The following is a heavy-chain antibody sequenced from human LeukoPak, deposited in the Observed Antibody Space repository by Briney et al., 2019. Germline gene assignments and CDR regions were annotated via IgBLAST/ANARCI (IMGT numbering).Heavy chain of an antibody. CDR1: GFTFSSFA. CDR3: AKVSSAWTWVDAFDI. V-gene: IGHV3-30*04. J-gene: IGHJ3*02. CDR2: ISYAGRND. D-gene: IGHD6-19*01. Sequence: GGSLRLSCAASGFTFSSFAVHWVRQAPDKGLEWVAVISYAGRNDYYADSVKGRFTISRDNSKNTLYLQMNSLRPEDTAMYYCAKVSSAWTWVDAFDIWGQGTMVTVSS.